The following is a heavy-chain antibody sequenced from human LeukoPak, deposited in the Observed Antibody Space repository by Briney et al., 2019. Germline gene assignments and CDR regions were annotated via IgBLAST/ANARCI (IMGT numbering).Heavy chain of an antibody. CDR1: GFTFSHAW. CDR3: ATVLWFGEPDVVTAHAVEY. CDR2: IKSKTDDGTT. V-gene: IGHV3-15*01. Sequence: GGSVGLSCAASGFTFSHAWMSWVRQAPGKGLEWVGRIKSKTDDGTTEHTPPVKGRFTIQRDSSENTLYLKMNGLKTELTAVYYCATVLWFGEPDVVTAHAVEYWGQGTLVTVSS. J-gene: IGHJ4*02. D-gene: IGHD2-21*02.